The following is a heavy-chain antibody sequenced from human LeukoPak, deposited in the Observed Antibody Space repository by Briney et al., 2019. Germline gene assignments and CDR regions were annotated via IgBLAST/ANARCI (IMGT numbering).Heavy chain of an antibody. CDR2: IHHSGTT. CDR3: ARSYYDTRGRFDP. D-gene: IGHD3-22*01. CDR1: GYSISNGYY. Sequence: SETLSLTCTVSGYSISNGYYWGWVRQPPGKGLEWSGTIHHSGTTYYSPSLRSRDTTSVDTYKNQFSLSLSSVTAADTAVYDCARSYYDTRGRFDPWGQGTLVTVSS. J-gene: IGHJ5*02. V-gene: IGHV4-38-2*02.